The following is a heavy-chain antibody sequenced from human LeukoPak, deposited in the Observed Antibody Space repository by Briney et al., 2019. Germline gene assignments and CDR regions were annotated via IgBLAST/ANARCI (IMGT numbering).Heavy chain of an antibody. D-gene: IGHD2-8*02. CDR3: ARDEAYPGGFLDL. V-gene: IGHV3-30*03. J-gene: IGHJ2*01. CDR1: GFTFSAYG. CDR2: ISYDESKK. Sequence: GGSLRLSCAASGFTFSAYGMHRVRQAPGKGLEWVAVISYDESKKRYVDSVKGRFTISRDNSKNTMYLQMNSLRAEDTAVYYCARDEAYPGGFLDLWGRGTLVTVSS.